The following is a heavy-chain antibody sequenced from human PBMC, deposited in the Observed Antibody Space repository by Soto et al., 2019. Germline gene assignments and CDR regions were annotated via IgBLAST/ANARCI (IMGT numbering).Heavy chain of an antibody. D-gene: IGHD2-2*02. CDR1: GFTFSAYS. CDR2: ISSRSDI. V-gene: IGHV3-21*01. J-gene: IGHJ6*02. CDR3: AREYTAWPLAYGLDV. Sequence: GGSLRLSCVGSGFTFSAYSINWVRQAPGKGLEWVSSISSRSDIYYADSVKGRFTISRDNAKNSVSLQMNSLRAEDTAVYYCAREYTAWPLAYGLDVWGQGTTVTVSS.